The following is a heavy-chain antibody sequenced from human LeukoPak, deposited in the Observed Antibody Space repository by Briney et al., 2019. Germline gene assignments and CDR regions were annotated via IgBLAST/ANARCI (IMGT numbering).Heavy chain of an antibody. V-gene: IGHV4-34*01. J-gene: IGHJ4*02. D-gene: IGHD1-26*01. CDR1: GGSFSGYY. CDR3: AREDGSGSYSNFDY. Sequence: SETLSLTCAVYGGSFSGYYWSWIRQPPGKGLEWIGEINHSGSTNYNPSLKSRVTISVDTSKNQFSLKLSSVTAADTAVYYCAREDGSGSYSNFDYWGQGTLVTVSS. CDR2: INHSGST.